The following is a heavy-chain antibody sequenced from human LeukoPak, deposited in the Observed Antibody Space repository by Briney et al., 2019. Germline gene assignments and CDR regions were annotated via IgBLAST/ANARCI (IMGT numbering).Heavy chain of an antibody. V-gene: IGHV1-58*02. CDR3: ARRAVGWNYYYYMDV. J-gene: IGHJ6*03. Sequence: GASVKVSCKASGFTFTSSAIQWVRQARGQRLEWIGWIVVGSGNTDYAQKFQESVTMTRDTSISTAYMELSRLRSDDTAVYYCARRAVGWNYYYYMDVWGKGTTVTVSS. CDR1: GFTFTSSA. D-gene: IGHD2-15*01. CDR2: IVVGSGNT.